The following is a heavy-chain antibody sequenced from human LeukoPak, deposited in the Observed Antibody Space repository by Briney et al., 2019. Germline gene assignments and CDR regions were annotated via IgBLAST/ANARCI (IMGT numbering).Heavy chain of an antibody. J-gene: IGHJ1*01. Sequence: SETLSLTCAVYGGSFSGYYWSWIRQPPGKGLEWIGKINHSGSTNYNPSLKSRVTISVDTSKNQFSLKLSSVTAADTAVYYCARGSSNYDILTGYNPIARYFQHWGRAPWSPSPQ. D-gene: IGHD3-9*01. V-gene: IGHV4-34*01. CDR3: ARGSSNYDILTGYNPIARYFQH. CDR2: INHSGST. CDR1: GGSFSGYY.